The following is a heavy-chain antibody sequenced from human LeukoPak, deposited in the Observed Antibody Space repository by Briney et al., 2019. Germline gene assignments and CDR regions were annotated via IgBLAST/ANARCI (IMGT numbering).Heavy chain of an antibody. J-gene: IGHJ3*02. V-gene: IGHV3-21*01. D-gene: IGHD3-3*01. CDR3: ARDLGGSEYYDFWSGSANDAFDI. CDR2: ISSSSSYI. CDR1: GCTFSSYS. Sequence: GGSLRLSCAASGCTFSSYSMNWVRQAPGKGLEWVSSISSSSSYIYYADSVKGRFTISRDNAKNSLYLQMNSLRAEDTAVYYCARDLGGSEYYDFWSGSANDAFDIWGQGTMVTVSS.